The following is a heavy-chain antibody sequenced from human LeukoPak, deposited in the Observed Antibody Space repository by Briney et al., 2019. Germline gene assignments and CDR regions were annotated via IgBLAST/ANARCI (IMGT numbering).Heavy chain of an antibody. CDR3: AKDKSPYSSSWYRHFQH. V-gene: IGHV3-23*01. CDR2: ISGSGGST. D-gene: IGHD6-13*01. CDR1: GFTFSSYG. J-gene: IGHJ1*01. Sequence: GGSLRLSCAASGFTFSSYGMSWVRQAPGKGLEWVSAISGSGGSTYYADSVKGRFTISRDNSKNTLYLQMNSLRAEDTAVYYCAKDKSPYSSSWYRHFQHWGQGTLVTVSS.